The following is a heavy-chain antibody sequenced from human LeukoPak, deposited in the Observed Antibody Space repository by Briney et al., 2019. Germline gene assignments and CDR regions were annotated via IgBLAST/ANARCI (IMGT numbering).Heavy chain of an antibody. CDR2: TYYNSKWYT. V-gene: IGHV6-1*01. CDR3: ASPTSSYYGMDV. D-gene: IGHD2-2*01. CDR1: GDSVSTASNA. J-gene: IGHJ6*02. Sequence: SQTLSLTCAISGDSVSTASNAWYWIRQSPSRGLEWLGRTYYNSKWYTDYAVSVSGRTTINPDTSRNQLSLQLSFVTPEDTAVYYCASPTSSYYGMDVWGQGTTVTVSS.